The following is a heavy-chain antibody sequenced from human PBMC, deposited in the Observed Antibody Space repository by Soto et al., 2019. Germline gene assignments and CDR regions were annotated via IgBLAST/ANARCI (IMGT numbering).Heavy chain of an antibody. CDR3: AMGYYDFWSGYYFDY. J-gene: IGHJ4*02. D-gene: IGHD3-3*01. CDR1: GGYFSGYY. V-gene: IGHV4-34*01. CDR2: INHSGST. Sequence: SETLSLTCAVYGGYFSGYYWSWIRQPTGKGLEWFGEINHSGSTNYNPSLKSRVTISVDTSKNQFSLKLSSVTAADTAVYYCAMGYYDFWSGYYFDYWGQGTLVTVSS.